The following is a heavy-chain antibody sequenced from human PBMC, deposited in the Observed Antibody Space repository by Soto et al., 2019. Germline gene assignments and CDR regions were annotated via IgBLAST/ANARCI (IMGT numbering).Heavy chain of an antibody. J-gene: IGHJ6*02. CDR3: ASSYYGSGNPKDYYYGMDV. CDR1: GYTFTSYA. Sequence: GASVKVSCTASGYTFTSYAMHWVRQAPGQRLEWMGWINAGNGNTKYSQKFQGRVTITRDTSASTAYMELSSLRSEDTAVYYCASSYYGSGNPKDYYYGMDVWGQGTTVTAP. D-gene: IGHD3-10*01. CDR2: INAGNGNT. V-gene: IGHV1-3*01.